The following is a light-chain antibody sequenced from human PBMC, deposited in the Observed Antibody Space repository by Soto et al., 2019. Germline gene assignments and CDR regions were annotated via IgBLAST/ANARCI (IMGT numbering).Light chain of an antibody. Sequence: QSALTQPASVSASPGQSIAISCTGTSSDVGGYDYVSWYQQHPGKAPKLMIYDVSERPSGVSDRFSGSKSGNTASLTISGLHADDEAHYYCSSYTSSTTVLFGGGTKLTVL. J-gene: IGLJ2*01. CDR2: DVS. CDR1: SSDVGGYDY. V-gene: IGLV2-14*03. CDR3: SSYTSSTTVL.